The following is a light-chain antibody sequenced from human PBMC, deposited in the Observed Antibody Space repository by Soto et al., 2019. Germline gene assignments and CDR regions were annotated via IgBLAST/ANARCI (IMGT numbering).Light chain of an antibody. V-gene: IGKV3-20*01. Sequence: LTQSPGTLSLSPGEGATLSCGTSQRVDNNFVAWYQQKPGQAPRLLIYGASTRATGIPDRFSGSGFGTDFTLTITRLEPEDFAVYYCQQYGSSLWTFGLGTKVDIK. CDR1: QRVDNNF. CDR2: GAS. CDR3: QQYGSSLWT. J-gene: IGKJ1*01.